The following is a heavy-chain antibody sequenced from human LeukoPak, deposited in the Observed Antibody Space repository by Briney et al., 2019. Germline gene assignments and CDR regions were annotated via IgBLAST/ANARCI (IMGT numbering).Heavy chain of an antibody. Sequence: SGGPLTLPYAASGFPLSRQWMHWVRQATGKGLGWVSRNNSDGRSTSYADSVKGRFTISRDNAKNTLYLQINSLRAEYTAVYYCARERPRKYSIGPVPVDYWGQGTLVTVSS. V-gene: IGHV3-74*01. J-gene: IGHJ4*02. CDR3: ARERPRKYSIGPVPVDY. CDR1: GFPLSRQW. D-gene: IGHD6-19*01. CDR2: NNSDGRST.